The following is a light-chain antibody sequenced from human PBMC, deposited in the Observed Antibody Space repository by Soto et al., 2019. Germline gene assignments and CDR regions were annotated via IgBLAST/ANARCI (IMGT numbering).Light chain of an antibody. V-gene: IGKV3-15*01. Sequence: TLSVSPGARATLSCRASQSVSSNLAWYQQKPGQAPRLLIYGASTRATGIPVRFSGSGSGTAFTLTISSLQSEDFAVYYCQQYNNWPPWTFGQGTKVDIK. CDR2: GAS. J-gene: IGKJ1*01. CDR1: QSVSSN. CDR3: QQYNNWPPWT.